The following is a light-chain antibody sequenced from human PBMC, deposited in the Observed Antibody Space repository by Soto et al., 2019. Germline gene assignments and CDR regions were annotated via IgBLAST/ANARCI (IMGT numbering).Light chain of an antibody. J-gene: IGLJ2*01. CDR1: SSDVGGYNY. CDR3: GTWDSSLTIGVI. V-gene: IGLV2-11*01. CDR2: DNQ. Sequence: QSALTQPRSVSGSPGQSVTISCTGTSSDVGGYNYVSWYQQHPGKAPKLMIYDNQKRPSGIPDRFSASKSGTLATLDITGLQTGDEADYYCGTWDSSLTIGVIFGGGTKLTVL.